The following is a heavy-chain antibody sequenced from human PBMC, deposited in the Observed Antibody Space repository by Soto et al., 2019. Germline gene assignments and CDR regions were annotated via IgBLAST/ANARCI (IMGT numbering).Heavy chain of an antibody. CDR2: FDTEDGET. V-gene: IGHV1-24*01. Sequence: DSVKVSCKISGYTLTELSMHWVRQAPGKGLEWMGGFDTEDGETVYAQKGQGRVPMTEDTSTDTAYMELSSLRSEDTAVYCCATDRMAVDLTDAFAIWG. D-gene: IGHD6-19*01. CDR1: GYTLTELS. CDR3: ATDRMAVDLTDAFAI. J-gene: IGHJ3*02.